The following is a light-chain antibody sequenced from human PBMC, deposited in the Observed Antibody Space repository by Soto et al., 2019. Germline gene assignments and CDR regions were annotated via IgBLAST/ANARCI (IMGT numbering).Light chain of an antibody. Sequence: QSALTQPASVSGSAGQSITISCSGTMRDVGAYNLVSWYQQHPGTAPKLIIYEVHNRPSGIPSRFSGSRSGNTASLTISGLQPEDEGDYYCSAYTARSTMVFGGGTKLTVL. CDR1: MRDVGAYNL. V-gene: IGLV2-14*01. CDR2: EVH. J-gene: IGLJ3*02. CDR3: SAYTARSTMV.